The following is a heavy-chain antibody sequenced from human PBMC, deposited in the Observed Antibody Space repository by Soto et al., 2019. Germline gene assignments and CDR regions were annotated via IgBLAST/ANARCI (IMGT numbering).Heavy chain of an antibody. J-gene: IGHJ6*02. CDR1: GDSVSSSSVA. V-gene: IGHV6-1*01. Sequence: SQTLSLTCVISGDSVSSSSVAWNWVRQSPSKGLEWLGRTYYRSRWYSDFAVSVRGRIVINADTSKNQFSLQLNSVTPEDTAVYFCARSEEDSDYYYYGLYVWGQGTTVTVSS. D-gene: IGHD2-15*01. CDR3: ARSEEDSDYYYYGLYV. CDR2: TYYRSRWYS.